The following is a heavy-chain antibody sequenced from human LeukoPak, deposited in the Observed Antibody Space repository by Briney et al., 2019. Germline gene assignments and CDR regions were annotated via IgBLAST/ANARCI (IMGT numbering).Heavy chain of an antibody. D-gene: IGHD2/OR15-2a*01. V-gene: IGHV4-59*12. J-gene: IGHJ4*02. Sequence: SETLSLTCTVSGGSISSYYWSWIRQPPGKGPEWIGYIYYSGSTNYNPSLKSRVTISVDTSKNQFSLKLSSVTAADTAVYYCARALAGASSLYYFDYWGQGTLVTVSS. CDR2: IYYSGST. CDR3: ARALAGASSLYYFDY. CDR1: GGSISSYY.